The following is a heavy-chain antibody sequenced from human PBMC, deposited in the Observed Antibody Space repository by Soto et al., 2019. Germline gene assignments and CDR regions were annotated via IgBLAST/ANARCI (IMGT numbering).Heavy chain of an antibody. V-gene: IGHV3-7*01. CDR1: GFTFSSYW. D-gene: IGHD3-9*01. CDR2: IKQDGSEK. J-gene: IGHJ6*03. CDR3: ARDDILTATSTYYYYMEV. Sequence: SLRLSCAXSGFTFSSYWMSCVLPTPVKVLEWVANIKQDGSEKYYVDSVKGRFTISRDNAKNSLYLQMNSLRAEDTAVYYCARDDILTATSTYYYYMEVWGKGTTVTVPS.